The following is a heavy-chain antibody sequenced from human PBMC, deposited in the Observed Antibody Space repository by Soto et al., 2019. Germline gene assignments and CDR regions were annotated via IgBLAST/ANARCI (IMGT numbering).Heavy chain of an antibody. D-gene: IGHD1-26*01. Sequence: PSETLSLTCTASGGSISSYYWSWIRQPPGKGLEWIGYIYYSGSINYNPSLKSRVTISVDTSKNQFSLKLSSVTAADTAVYYCARCLFSYGTRFDPWGQGTLVTVSS. CDR2: IYYSGSI. CDR3: ARCLFSYGTRFDP. J-gene: IGHJ5*02. CDR1: GGSISSYY. V-gene: IGHV4-59*01.